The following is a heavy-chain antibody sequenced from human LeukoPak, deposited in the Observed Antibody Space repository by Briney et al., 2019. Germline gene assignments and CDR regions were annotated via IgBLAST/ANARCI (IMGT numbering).Heavy chain of an antibody. CDR2: ISSSGSTI. Sequence: GGSLRLSCAASGFTFSSYEMNWVRQAPGKGLEWVSYISSSGSTIYYADSVKGRFTISRDNSKNTLYLQMNSLRAEDTAVYYCARAPYYYNGGWFDPWGQGTLVTVSS. CDR3: ARAPYYYNGGWFDP. CDR1: GFTFSSYE. V-gene: IGHV3-48*03. J-gene: IGHJ5*02. D-gene: IGHD3-10*01.